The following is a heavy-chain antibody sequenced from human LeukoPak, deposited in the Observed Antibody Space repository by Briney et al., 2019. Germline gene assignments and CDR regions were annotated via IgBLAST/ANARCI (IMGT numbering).Heavy chain of an antibody. CDR1: GFTFSSSA. J-gene: IGHJ4*02. CDR2: ISASGGST. Sequence: PGGSLRLSCAASGFTFSSSAISWVRQVPGKGLEWVSGISASGGSTSYADSVRGRFTISRDNSKNTLYVQMNSLRDEDTAVCYCAKDQRWESPHYLDSWGQGTLVTVSS. CDR3: AKDQRWESPHYLDS. D-gene: IGHD1-26*01. V-gene: IGHV3-23*01.